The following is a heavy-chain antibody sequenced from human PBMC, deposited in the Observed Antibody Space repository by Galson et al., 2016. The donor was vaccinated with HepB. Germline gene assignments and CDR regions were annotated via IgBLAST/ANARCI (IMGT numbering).Heavy chain of an antibody. J-gene: IGHJ4*02. V-gene: IGHV3-30*04. Sequence: SLRLSCAASGFTFSHYAMHWVRQAPGKGLEWVAVISYDGAEKNYADSVKGRLTISRDNSKSTMDLQMNSLRDEETAMYYCVRDRGAERGRYEPGYWGQGTLVTVSS. CDR1: GFTFSHYA. CDR2: ISYDGAEK. D-gene: IGHD2-15*01. CDR3: VRDRGAERGRYEPGY.